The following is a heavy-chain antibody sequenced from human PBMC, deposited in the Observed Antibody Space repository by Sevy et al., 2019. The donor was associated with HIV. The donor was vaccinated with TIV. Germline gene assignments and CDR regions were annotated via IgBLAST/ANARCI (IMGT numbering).Heavy chain of an antibody. CDR2: MNPNSGNT. D-gene: IGHD3-22*01. CDR1: GYTFTSYD. J-gene: IGHJ3*02. CDR3: ASDLTYYYDSSGEGAFDI. Sequence: ASVKVSCKASGYTFTSYDINWVRQATGQGLEWMGWMNPNSGNTGYAQKFQGRVTMTRNTSISTAYMELSSLISEDTAVYYCASDLTYYYDSSGEGAFDIWGQGTMVTVSS. V-gene: IGHV1-8*01.